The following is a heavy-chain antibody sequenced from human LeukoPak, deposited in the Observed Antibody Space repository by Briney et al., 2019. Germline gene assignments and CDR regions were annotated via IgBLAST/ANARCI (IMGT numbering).Heavy chain of an antibody. CDR1: GGSISSHY. D-gene: IGHD5-24*01. CDR2: IYYSGST. J-gene: IGHJ4*02. V-gene: IGHV4-59*11. CDR3: ARRDGYNSLDY. Sequence: SETLSLTCTVSGGSISSHYWSCIRQPPGKGLEWIGYIYYSGSTNYNPSLKSRVTISVDTSKNQFSLKLSSVTAADTAVYYCARRDGYNSLDYWGQGTLVTVSS.